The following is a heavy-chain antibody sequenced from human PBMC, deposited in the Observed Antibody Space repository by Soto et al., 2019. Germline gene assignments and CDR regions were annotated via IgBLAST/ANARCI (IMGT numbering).Heavy chain of an antibody. D-gene: IGHD3-9*01. Sequence: ASVKVSCEASGGTFSSYAISWVRQAPGQGLEWMGGIIPIFGTANYAQKFQGRVTITADESTSTAYMELSSLRSEDTAVYYCARDKPDILTGYLKNFDYWGQGTLVTVSS. CDR3: ARDKPDILTGYLKNFDY. J-gene: IGHJ4*02. V-gene: IGHV1-69*13. CDR2: IIPIFGTA. CDR1: GGTFSSYA.